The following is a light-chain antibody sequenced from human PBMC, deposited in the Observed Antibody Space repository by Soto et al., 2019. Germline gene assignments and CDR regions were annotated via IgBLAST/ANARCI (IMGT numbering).Light chain of an antibody. CDR1: QSVSIY. J-gene: IGKJ4*01. Sequence: EIVLTQSPATLSLSPGEGATLSYRASQSVSIYVAWYQQKPGQAPRLLIYDASNRATGIPARFSGSGSGTDFTLTISSLEPEDFAVYYCQQRQYWPPLTFGGGTKVQMK. CDR2: DAS. V-gene: IGKV3-11*01. CDR3: QQRQYWPPLT.